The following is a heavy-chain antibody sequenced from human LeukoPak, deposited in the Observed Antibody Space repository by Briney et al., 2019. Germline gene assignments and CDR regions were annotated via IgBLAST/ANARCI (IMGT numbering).Heavy chain of an antibody. J-gene: IGHJ4*02. CDR1: GFTFSSYW. CDR2: ISSTSSTI. CDR3: ARELQWLGFDY. D-gene: IGHD6-19*01. V-gene: IGHV3-48*01. Sequence: GGSLRLSCAASGFTFSSYWMHWVRQAPGKGLEWLSHISSTSSTIKYADSVKGRFTISRDNAKNSLYLQMNSLRAEDTAVYYCARELQWLGFDYWGQGTLVTVSS.